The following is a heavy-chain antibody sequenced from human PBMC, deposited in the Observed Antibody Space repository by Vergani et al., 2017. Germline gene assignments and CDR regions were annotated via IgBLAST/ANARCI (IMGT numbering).Heavy chain of an antibody. V-gene: IGHV2-5*04. J-gene: IGHJ6*03. CDR1: GFSLNTRGVS. Sequence: QITLKESGPTLVKPTQTLTLTCTFSGFSLNTRGVSVAWIRQPPGKALDWLALIYWNDDQHYSPSLNNSVTITKDTSKNQVVLTLTNMDYVDTGTYFCVYRKTECGTTGCFYPFYYYYYMDVWVKGTTVTVSS. CDR2: IYWNDDQ. CDR3: VYRKTECGTTGCFYPFYYYYYMDV. D-gene: IGHD1-7*01.